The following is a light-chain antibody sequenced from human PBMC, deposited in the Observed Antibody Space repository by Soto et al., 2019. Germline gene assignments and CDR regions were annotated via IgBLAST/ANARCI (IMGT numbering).Light chain of an antibody. Sequence: QLVLTQPPSVSGAPGQRVTISCTGSSSNIGAGYPVHWYQQLPGTAPKLLVAGNRPSGVPDRFSVSKSGASASLASTGLQAEDEADYNCQSYDSSLSRRWVFCGGTPLTVL. CDR1: SSNIGAGYP. V-gene: IGLV1-40*01. CDR2: G. CDR3: QSYDSSLSRRWV. J-gene: IGLJ3*02.